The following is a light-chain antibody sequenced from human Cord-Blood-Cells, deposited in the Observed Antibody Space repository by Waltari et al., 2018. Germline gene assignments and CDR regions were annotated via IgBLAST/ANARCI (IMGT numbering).Light chain of an antibody. CDR1: QSVLYSSNNKNY. V-gene: IGKV4-1*01. CDR2: WAS. CDR3: QQYYSTPLT. Sequence: SSQSVLYSSNNKNYLAWYQQKPGQPPKLLIYWASTRESGVPDRFSGSGSGTDFTLTISSLQAEDVAVYYCQQYYSTPLTFGQGTKVEIK. J-gene: IGKJ1*01.